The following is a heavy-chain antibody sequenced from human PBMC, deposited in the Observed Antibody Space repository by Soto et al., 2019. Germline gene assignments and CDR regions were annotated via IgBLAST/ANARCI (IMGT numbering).Heavy chain of an antibody. V-gene: IGHV4-59*01. Sequence: SETLSLTCTVAGGSISSYYWSWIRQPPGKGLEWIGYIYYSGSTNYNPSLKSRVTISVDTSKNQFSLKLSSVTAADTAVYYCARVDSSSWYGNPYYFDYWGQGTLVTVS. CDR2: IYYSGST. J-gene: IGHJ4*02. D-gene: IGHD6-13*01. CDR1: GGSISSYY. CDR3: ARVDSSSWYGNPYYFDY.